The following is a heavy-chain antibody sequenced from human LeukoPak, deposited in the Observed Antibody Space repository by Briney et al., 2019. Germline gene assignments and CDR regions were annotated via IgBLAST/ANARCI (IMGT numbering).Heavy chain of an antibody. CDR2: IYASGST. Sequence: SETLSLTCTVSGGSISSYYWSWIRQPPGKGLEWIGYIYASGSTNYNPSLKSRVTISVNTSKNQFSLKLSSVTAADTAVYYCARHPLEMATIGGVDYWGQGTLVTVSS. CDR1: GGSISSYY. D-gene: IGHD5-24*01. J-gene: IGHJ4*02. V-gene: IGHV4-4*09. CDR3: ARHPLEMATIGGVDY.